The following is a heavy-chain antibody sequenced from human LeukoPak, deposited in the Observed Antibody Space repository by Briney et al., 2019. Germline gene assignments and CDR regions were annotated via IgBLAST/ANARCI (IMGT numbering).Heavy chain of an antibody. V-gene: IGHV1-2*02. J-gene: IGHJ4*02. CDR1: GYTFTAYY. CDR3: ARDTAYKDY. D-gene: IGHD5-24*01. Sequence: GASVKVSCKASGYTFTAYYMHWVRQAPGQGLDYMGWINPNSGATNYAQDFQGRITMTRDTSITTAYMELSRLTSDDTAVYYCARDTAYKDYWGQGTLVTVSS. CDR2: INPNSGAT.